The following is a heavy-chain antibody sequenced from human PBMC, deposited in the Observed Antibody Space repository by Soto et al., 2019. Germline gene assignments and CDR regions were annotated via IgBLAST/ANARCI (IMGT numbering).Heavy chain of an antibody. V-gene: IGHV3-30*18. CDR3: AKEGEGMATNLDY. CDR1: GFTFSAYG. J-gene: IGHJ4*02. CDR2: LSYDGNNK. D-gene: IGHD5-12*01. Sequence: HPGGSLRLSCAASGFTFSAYGMHWVRQAPGKGLEWVAVLSYDGNNKNYADSMKGRFTISRDNSKNTLYLQMNSLRAEDTAVYYCAKEGEGMATNLDYWGQGTLVTVPQ.